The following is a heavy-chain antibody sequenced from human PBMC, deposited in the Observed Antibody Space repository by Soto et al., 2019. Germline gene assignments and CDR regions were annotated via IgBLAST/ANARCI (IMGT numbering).Heavy chain of an antibody. V-gene: IGHV1-8*01. J-gene: IGHJ6*02. CDR2: MNPNSANT. D-gene: IGHD3-16*01. Sequence: XSVKVSCRAAGYTCTSYDSNWVVQDTGKGLEWMGWMNPNSANTSYAQKFQGRVTMTTNNSISTAYMELSSLRAEDTAVYYCARSIIGNYYSGMDIWGQGTTVTVSS. CDR1: GYTCTSYD. CDR3: ARSIIGNYYSGMDI.